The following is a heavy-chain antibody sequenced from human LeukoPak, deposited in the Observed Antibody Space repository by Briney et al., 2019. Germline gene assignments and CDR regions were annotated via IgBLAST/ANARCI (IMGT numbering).Heavy chain of an antibody. CDR3: ASSGITDDYYMDV. D-gene: IGHD3-10*01. Sequence: GESLKISCQGSGYSFTSYWIGWVRQMPGKGLEWMGIIYPGDSDTRYSPSFQGQVTISADKSISTAYLQWSSLKASDTAMYYCASSGITDDYYMDVWGKGTTVTISS. CDR1: GYSFTSYW. V-gene: IGHV5-51*01. CDR2: IYPGDSDT. J-gene: IGHJ6*03.